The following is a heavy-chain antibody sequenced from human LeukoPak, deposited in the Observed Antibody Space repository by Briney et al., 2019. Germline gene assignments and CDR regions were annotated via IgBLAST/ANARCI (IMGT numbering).Heavy chain of an antibody. CDR1: GYTFTGYY. CDR2: ISPNSGGT. Sequence: GASVKVSCKASGYTFTGYYVSWVRQAPGQGLEWMGWISPNSGGTNYAQKFQGRVTMSRDTSISTAYMELSRLRSDDTALYYCARDRVIVGPSDGFDIWGQGTMVTVSS. J-gene: IGHJ3*02. D-gene: IGHD3-22*01. CDR3: ARDRVIVGPSDGFDI. V-gene: IGHV1-2*02.